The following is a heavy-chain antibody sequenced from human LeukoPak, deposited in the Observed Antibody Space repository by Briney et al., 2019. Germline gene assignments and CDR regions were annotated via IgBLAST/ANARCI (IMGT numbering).Heavy chain of an antibody. J-gene: IGHJ6*02. CDR2: IIPILGIA. CDR1: GGTFSSYA. Sequence: GASVKVSCKASGGTFSSYAISWVRQAPGQGLEWMGRIIPILGIANYAQKFQGRVTITADKPTSTAYMELSSLRSEDTAVYYCARARIGGVKDYYYYGMDVWGQGTTVTVSS. V-gene: IGHV1-69*04. CDR3: ARARIGGVKDYYYYGMDV. D-gene: IGHD3-16*01.